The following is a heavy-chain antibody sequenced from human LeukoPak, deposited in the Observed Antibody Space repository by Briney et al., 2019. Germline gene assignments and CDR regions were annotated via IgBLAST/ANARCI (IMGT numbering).Heavy chain of an antibody. V-gene: IGHV3-23*01. CDR3: ARLAWLDRNFDY. CDR2: ISGSGGNT. D-gene: IGHD6-19*01. Sequence: PGGSLRLSCAASGFTFSSYAMSWVRQTPGKRLEWVSGISGSGGNTYHADSVKGRFTISRDNSKNTLYLQMKSLRAEDTAVYYCARLAWLDRNFDYWGQGTLLTVSS. J-gene: IGHJ4*02. CDR1: GFTFSSYA.